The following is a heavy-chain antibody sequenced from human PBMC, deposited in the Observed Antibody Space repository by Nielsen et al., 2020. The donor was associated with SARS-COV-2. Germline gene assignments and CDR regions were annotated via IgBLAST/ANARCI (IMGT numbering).Heavy chain of an antibody. CDR2: IYYSGST. CDR3: ARAYCGGDCYPWFSRYYFDY. D-gene: IGHD2-21*02. Sequence: SETLSLTCTVSGGSISSGDYYWSWIRQPPGKGLEWIGYIYYSGSTYYNPSLKSRVTISVDTSKNQFSLKLSSVTAADTAVYYCARAYCGGDCYPWFSRYYFDYWGQGTLVTVSS. CDR1: GGSISSGDYY. J-gene: IGHJ4*02. V-gene: IGHV4-30-4*01.